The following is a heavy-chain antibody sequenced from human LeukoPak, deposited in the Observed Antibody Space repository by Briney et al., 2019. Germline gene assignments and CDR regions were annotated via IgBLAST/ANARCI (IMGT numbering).Heavy chain of an antibody. V-gene: IGHV3-74*01. D-gene: IGHD3-16*01. CDR1: GFTFSSYS. J-gene: IGHJ4*02. Sequence: GGSLRLSCAASGFTFSSYSMNWVRQAPGKGLVWVSRINSDGSSTSYADSVKGRFTISRDNAKNTLYLQMNSLRAEDTAVYYCARSPGGTYYFDYWGQGTLVTVSS. CDR3: ARSPGGTYYFDY. CDR2: INSDGSST.